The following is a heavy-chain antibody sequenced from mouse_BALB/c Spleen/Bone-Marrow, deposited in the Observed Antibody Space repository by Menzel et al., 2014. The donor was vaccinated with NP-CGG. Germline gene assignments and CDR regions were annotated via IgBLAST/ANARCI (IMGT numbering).Heavy chain of an antibody. V-gene: IGHV1-18*01. J-gene: IGHJ4*01. CDR3: STPVPPSAMDY. D-gene: IGHD5-1*01. CDR2: INPYNGDT. CDR1: GYSFPDYT. Sequence: EVQLQQSGHELVTPGDSTKISCKASGYSFPDYTLYWVKQSHGKNLQWIGLINPYNGDTNYNQKFKDKATLTVDRSSSTADMELLSLTSEDSAVYYCSTPVPPSAMDYWGQGTSVTVSS.